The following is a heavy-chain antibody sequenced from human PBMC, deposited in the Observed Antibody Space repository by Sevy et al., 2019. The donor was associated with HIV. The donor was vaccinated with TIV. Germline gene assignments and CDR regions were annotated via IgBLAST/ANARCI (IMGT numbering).Heavy chain of an antibody. CDR2: INPNSGGT. V-gene: IGHV1-2*02. Sequence: ASVKVSCKASGYTFTGYYMHWVRQAPGQGLEWMGWINPNSGGTTYAQKFQGRVTMTRDTSISTAYMELSRLRSDDTAVYYCAREVGYSSSWCDYWGQGTVVTVSS. J-gene: IGHJ4*02. CDR1: GYTFTGYY. D-gene: IGHD6-13*01. CDR3: AREVGYSSSWCDY.